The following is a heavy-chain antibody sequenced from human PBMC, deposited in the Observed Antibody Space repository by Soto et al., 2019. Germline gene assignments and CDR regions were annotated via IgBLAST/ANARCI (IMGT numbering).Heavy chain of an antibody. Sequence: SVKVSCKASGGTFSSYTISWVRQAPGQGLEWMGRIIPILGIANYAQKFQGRVTITADKSTSTAYMELSSLRSEDTAVYYCARVHCSSGSCYNNWFDPWGQGTLVTVSS. CDR3: ARVHCSSGSCYNNWFDP. V-gene: IGHV1-69*02. D-gene: IGHD2-15*01. CDR1: GGTFSSYT. CDR2: IIPILGIA. J-gene: IGHJ5*02.